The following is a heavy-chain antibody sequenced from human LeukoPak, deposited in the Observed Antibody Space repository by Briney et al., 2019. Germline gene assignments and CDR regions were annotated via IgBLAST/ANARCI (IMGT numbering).Heavy chain of an antibody. Sequence: SETLSLTCAVYGGSFSGYCWSWIRQPPGKGLEWIGEINHSGSTNYNPSLKSRVTISVDTSKNQFSLKLSSVTAADTAVYYCARGVIVVGSFDYWGQGTLVTVSS. D-gene: IGHD3-22*01. V-gene: IGHV4-34*01. CDR3: ARGVIVVGSFDY. CDR1: GGSFSGYC. J-gene: IGHJ4*02. CDR2: INHSGST.